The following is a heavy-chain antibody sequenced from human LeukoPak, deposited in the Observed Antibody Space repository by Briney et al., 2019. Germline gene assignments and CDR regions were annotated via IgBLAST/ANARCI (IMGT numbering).Heavy chain of an antibody. V-gene: IGHV4-39*07. J-gene: IGHJ3*02. CDR3: ARKLNWGLGAFDI. D-gene: IGHD7-27*01. Sequence: PSETLSLTCNVSGGSITTRSYYWGWTRQSPGAGLEWIGTTYYSGGTFYNPSLRSRVTISLDTSENHFSLKMNSTTAADTAMYYCARKLNWGLGAFDIWGQGALVTVSS. CDR1: GGSITTRSYY. CDR2: TYYSGGT.